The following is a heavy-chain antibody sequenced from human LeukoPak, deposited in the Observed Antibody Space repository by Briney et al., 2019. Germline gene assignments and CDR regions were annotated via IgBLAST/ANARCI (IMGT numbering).Heavy chain of an antibody. V-gene: IGHV3-48*04. CDR3: ARKDYSSGSFNY. Sequence: PGGSLRLSCAASGFTFSSYSMNWVRQAPGKGLEWISYIGLNGYPLDYADSVKGRFTISRDNAKNSLYLDMNSLRAEDTAVYYCARKDYSSGSFNYWGQGTLVTVSS. CDR1: GFTFSSYS. J-gene: IGHJ4*02. D-gene: IGHD6-19*01. CDR2: IGLNGYPL.